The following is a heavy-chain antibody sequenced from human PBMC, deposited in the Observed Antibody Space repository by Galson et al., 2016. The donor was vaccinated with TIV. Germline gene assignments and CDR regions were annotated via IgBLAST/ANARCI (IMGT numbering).Heavy chain of an antibody. V-gene: IGHV1-69*02. CDR3: ARASSGNYYHAPDY. J-gene: IGHJ4*02. CDR2: IIPIIGIG. CDR1: GGTLNSYT. D-gene: IGHD3-10*01. Sequence: SVKVSCKASGGTLNSYTISWVRLAPGQGLEWMGRIIPIIGIGNSAKKFQGRVTITADISTRTVYMELSSLRSEDTAVYYCARASSGNYYHAPDYWGQGSLVTVSS.